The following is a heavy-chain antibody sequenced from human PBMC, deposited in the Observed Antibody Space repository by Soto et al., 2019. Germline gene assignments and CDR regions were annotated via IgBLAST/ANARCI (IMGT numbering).Heavy chain of an antibody. V-gene: IGHV3-30-3*01. CDR2: ISYDGSNK. CDR3: ARCVLMVYAPPDY. Sequence: QVQLVESGGGVVQPGRSLRLSCAASGFTFSSYAMHWVRQAPGKGLEWVAVISYDGSNKYYADSVKGRFTISRDNSKNTLYLQMNSLRAEDTAVYYCARCVLMVYAPPDYRGQGTLVTVSS. CDR1: GFTFSSYA. J-gene: IGHJ4*02. D-gene: IGHD2-8*01.